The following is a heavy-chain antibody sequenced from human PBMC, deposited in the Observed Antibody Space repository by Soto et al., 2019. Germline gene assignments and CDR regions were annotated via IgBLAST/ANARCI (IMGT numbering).Heavy chain of an antibody. CDR3: ARGAIYYYYMDV. V-gene: IGHV3-74*01. J-gene: IGHJ6*03. CDR1: GLTFNNYW. CDR2: MKSDGSST. D-gene: IGHD2-2*01. Sequence: EVQLVESGGGLVQPGWSLRLSCAASGLTFNNYWMQWVRQAPGEGLVWVSRMKSDGSSTNYADSVKGRFTISRDNAKNTLYLQMNSLRAEDTAVYYCARGAIYYYYMDVWGKGTTVTVSS.